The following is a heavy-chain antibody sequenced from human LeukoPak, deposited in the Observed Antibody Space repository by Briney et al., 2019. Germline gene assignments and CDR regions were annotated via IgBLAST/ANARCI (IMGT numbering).Heavy chain of an antibody. CDR2: INPDGSQK. CDR1: GFTFSRNW. J-gene: IGHJ4*02. D-gene: IGHD2/OR15-2a*01. Sequence: GGSLTLSCEASGFTFSRNWMSWVRQAPGKGLDWVASINPDGSQKYYVDSVRGRFTISRDNTKNSLYLQMTSLGAEDTAVYYCARLLGMVTTYDWWGQGTLVTVSS. V-gene: IGHV3-7*01. CDR3: ARLLGMVTTYDW.